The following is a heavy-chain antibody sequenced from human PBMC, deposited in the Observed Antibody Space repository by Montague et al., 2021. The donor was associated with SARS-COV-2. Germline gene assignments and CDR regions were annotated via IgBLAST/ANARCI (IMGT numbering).Heavy chain of an antibody. J-gene: IGHJ4*03. D-gene: IGHD1-14*01. CDR3: ARAHITCCITNFVNHFDY. CDR2: FYNVGST. CDR1: GASISGSY. Sequence: SETLSLTCTVSGASISGSYWAWIRQSPGKGLEWLGYFYNVGSTKYNPSLKSRVTISVDTPKNQFSLKVRSVTAADTAMYYCARAHITCCITNFVNHFDYWGQGALVTVSS. V-gene: IGHV4-59*01.